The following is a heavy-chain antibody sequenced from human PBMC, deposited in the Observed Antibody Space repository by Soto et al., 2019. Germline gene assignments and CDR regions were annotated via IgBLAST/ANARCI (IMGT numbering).Heavy chain of an antibody. CDR3: AKARAQYYDFWSGYPVDY. CDR1: GFTFSSYA. J-gene: IGHJ4*02. CDR2: ISGSGGST. D-gene: IGHD3-3*01. V-gene: IGHV3-23*01. Sequence: EVQLLESGGGLVQPGGSLRLSCAASGFTFSSYAMSWVRQAPGKGLEWVSAISGSGGSTYYADSVKGRFTISRDNSKNTLYLQMNSLRAEDTVVYYCAKARAQYYDFWSGYPVDYWGQGTLVTVSS.